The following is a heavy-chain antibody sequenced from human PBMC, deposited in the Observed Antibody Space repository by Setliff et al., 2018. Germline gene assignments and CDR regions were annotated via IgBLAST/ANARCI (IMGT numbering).Heavy chain of an antibody. CDR2: IYTSGST. D-gene: IGHD3-22*01. CDR3: ARDRKDYYDSSGYYYALAFDI. Sequence: SETLSLTCTVSGGTISSYYWSWIRQPAGKGLEWIGRIYTSGSTNYNPSLKSRVTMSVDTSKNQFSLKLSSVTAADTAVYYCARDRKDYYDSSGYYYALAFDIWGQGTMVTVSS. V-gene: IGHV4-4*07. J-gene: IGHJ3*02. CDR1: GGTISSYY.